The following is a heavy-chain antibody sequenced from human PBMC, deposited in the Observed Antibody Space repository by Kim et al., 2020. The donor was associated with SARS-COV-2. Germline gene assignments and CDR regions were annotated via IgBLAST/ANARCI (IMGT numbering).Heavy chain of an antibody. J-gene: IGHJ4*02. D-gene: IGHD5-18*01. Sequence: AQKFQGIVTITADESTSTAYMELSSLRSEDTAVYYCARHQRGYSYGRIDYWGQGTLVTVSS. CDR3: ARHQRGYSYGRIDY. V-gene: IGHV1-69*01.